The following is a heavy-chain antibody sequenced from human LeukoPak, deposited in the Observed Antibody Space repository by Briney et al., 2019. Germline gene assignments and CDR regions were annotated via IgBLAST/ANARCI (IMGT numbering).Heavy chain of an antibody. Sequence: SVKVSCKASGGTFSSYAISWVRQAPGQGLEWMGRIIPIFGTANYAQKFQGRVTITTDESTSTAYMELSSLRSEDTAVYYCARGRGLREYYFDYWGQGTLVTVSS. CDR3: ARGRGLREYYFDY. CDR1: GGTFSSYA. D-gene: IGHD3-16*01. V-gene: IGHV1-69*05. CDR2: IIPIFGTA. J-gene: IGHJ4*02.